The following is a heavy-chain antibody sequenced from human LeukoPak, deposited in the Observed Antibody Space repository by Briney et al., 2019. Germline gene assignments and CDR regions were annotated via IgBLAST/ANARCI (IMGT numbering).Heavy chain of an antibody. V-gene: IGHV1-18*01. J-gene: IGHJ4*02. Sequence: ASVKVSCKASGYTFTSYGISWVRQAPGQGLEWMGWISAYNGNTNYAQKLQGRVTMTTDTSTSTAYMELRVLRADDTAVYYCARDGYATTVIEDDYWGQGTLVTVSS. CDR3: ARDGYATTVIEDDY. CDR2: ISAYNGNT. D-gene: IGHD4-17*01. CDR1: GYTFTSYG.